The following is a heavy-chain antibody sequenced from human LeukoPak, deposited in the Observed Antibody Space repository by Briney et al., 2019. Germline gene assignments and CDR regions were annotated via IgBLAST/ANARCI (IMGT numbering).Heavy chain of an antibody. CDR1: GFIFSNAW. V-gene: IGHV3-15*01. D-gene: IGHD2-2*01. J-gene: IGHJ4*02. CDR3: TTIRYCSSTSCSY. CDR2: IKSKTDGGTT. Sequence: GGSLRLSCAASGFIFSNAWMSWVRQAPGKGLEWVGRIKSKTDGGTTDYAAPVKGRFTISRDDSKNTLYLQMNSLKTEDTAVYYCTTIRYCSSTSCSYWGQGTLVTVSS.